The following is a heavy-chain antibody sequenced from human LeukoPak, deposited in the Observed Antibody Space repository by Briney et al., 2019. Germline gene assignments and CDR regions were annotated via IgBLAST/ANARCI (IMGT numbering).Heavy chain of an antibody. J-gene: IGHJ4*02. CDR2: IYNNGST. Sequence: SETLSLTCTVSGGSISSYYWNWIRQSPGKGLEWIGYIYNNGSTNYNPSLKSRVTISVDTSKNQFSLKLNSVTAADTAVYYCARAARVHVFDYWGQGTLVTVSS. CDR3: ARAARVHVFDY. D-gene: IGHD3-16*01. CDR1: GGSISSYY. V-gene: IGHV4-59*01.